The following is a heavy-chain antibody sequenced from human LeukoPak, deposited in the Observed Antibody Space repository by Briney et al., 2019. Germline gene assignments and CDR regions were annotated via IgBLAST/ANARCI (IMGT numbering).Heavy chain of an antibody. CDR3: ARLRRSRLAEFDY. V-gene: IGHV4-38-2*02. CDR1: GYSISSGYY. D-gene: IGHD3-3*02. Sequence: SETLSLTCTVSGYSISSGYYWGWIRQPPGKGLKWIGSISHSGSTYYNPSLKSRVTISVDTSKNQFSLKLSSLTAADTTVYYCARLRRSRLAEFDYWGQGTLVTVSS. CDR2: ISHSGST. J-gene: IGHJ4*02.